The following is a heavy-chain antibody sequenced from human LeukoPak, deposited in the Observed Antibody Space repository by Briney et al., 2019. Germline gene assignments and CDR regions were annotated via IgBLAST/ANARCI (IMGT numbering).Heavy chain of an antibody. V-gene: IGHV1-46*03. D-gene: IGHD3-10*01. Sequence: ASVKVSCKAFGYGFTSYYIHWVQQAPGQGLEWMGIINPSVGGTTYARKFQGRVTMTRDTSTSTVYMELSSLGSEDTAVYYCARHGSGRYYPAEGRVDYWGQGTLVTVSS. J-gene: IGHJ4*02. CDR2: INPSVGGT. CDR1: GYGFTSYY. CDR3: ARHGSGRYYPAEGRVDY.